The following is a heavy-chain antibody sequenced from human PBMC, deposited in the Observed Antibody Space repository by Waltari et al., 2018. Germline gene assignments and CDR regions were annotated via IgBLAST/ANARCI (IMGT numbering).Heavy chain of an antibody. J-gene: IGHJ4*02. CDR3: ARTPNYYDSSGQFDY. D-gene: IGHD3-22*01. V-gene: IGHV4-38-2*01. CDR2: IHHSGST. CDR1: GYSISRAYY. Sequence: QVQLQESGPGPVKPSETLSLTCAVSGYSISRAYYWGWLRQPPGKGLEWIGSIHHSGSTYYNPSLKSRVTISVDTSKNQFSLKLSSVTAADTAVYYCARTPNYYDSSGQFDYWGQGTLVTVSS.